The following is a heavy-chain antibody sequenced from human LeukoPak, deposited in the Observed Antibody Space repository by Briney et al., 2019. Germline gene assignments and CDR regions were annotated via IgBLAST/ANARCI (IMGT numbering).Heavy chain of an antibody. V-gene: IGHV4-59*08. CDR2: MSYTGST. CDR1: GGSISSYY. J-gene: IGHJ4*02. D-gene: IGHD6-6*01. CDR3: ARHRAYSSSSPFDY. Sequence: PSETLSLTCTVSGGSISSYYWSWIRQPPGKGLEWIGYMSYTGSTNYNPSLKSRVTMFVDMSKNQFSLRLSSVTAADTAVYYCARHRAYSSSSPFDYWGQGTLVTVSS.